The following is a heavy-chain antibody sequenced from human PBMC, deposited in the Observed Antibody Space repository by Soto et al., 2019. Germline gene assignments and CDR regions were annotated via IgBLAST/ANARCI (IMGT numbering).Heavy chain of an antibody. CDR1: GYTFTGYF. J-gene: IGHJ5*02. D-gene: IGHD3-3*01. Sequence: GXSVKDSFKASGYTFTGYFMHWVRQAPGQGLEWMGWINPNSGATKYAQKFQGRVTLSRDTSINTAYMELSALRSDDTAVYYCARGGGTILAPLPWGQGTLVTVSS. CDR2: INPNSGAT. V-gene: IGHV1-2*02. CDR3: ARGGGTILAPLP.